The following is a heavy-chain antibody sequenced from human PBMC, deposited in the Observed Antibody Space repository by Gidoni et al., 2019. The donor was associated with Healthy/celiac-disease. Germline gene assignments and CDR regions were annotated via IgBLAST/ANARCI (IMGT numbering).Heavy chain of an antibody. Sequence: VPLQESGPGLVQPSETLSLPCTVSRGSISRYYWSWIRQPPGKGLEWIGYIHYSGSTNYNPSLKSRVTISVDTSKNQFSRKLSSVTAADTDVYHCARDRGYYYDSSARYFDLWGRGTLVTVSS. CDR3: ARDRGYYYDSSARYFDL. V-gene: IGHV4-59*01. J-gene: IGHJ2*01. CDR2: IHYSGST. D-gene: IGHD3-22*01. CDR1: RGSISRYY.